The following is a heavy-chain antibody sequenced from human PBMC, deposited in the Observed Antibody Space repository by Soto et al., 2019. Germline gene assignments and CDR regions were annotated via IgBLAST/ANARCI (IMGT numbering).Heavy chain of an antibody. Sequence: QITLKESGPTLVKPTQTLTLTCTFSGFSLSTSGVGVGWIRQPPGKALEWLALIFGDDDKHYRPSLKSRLSITKDTSKNQVVLTITNMDPVDIATYYCVYSRGSSSSPYYYGLDVWGQGATVTVSS. CDR1: GFSLSTSGVG. CDR2: IFGDDDK. CDR3: VYSRGSSSSPYYYGLDV. J-gene: IGHJ6*02. D-gene: IGHD6-13*01. V-gene: IGHV2-5*02.